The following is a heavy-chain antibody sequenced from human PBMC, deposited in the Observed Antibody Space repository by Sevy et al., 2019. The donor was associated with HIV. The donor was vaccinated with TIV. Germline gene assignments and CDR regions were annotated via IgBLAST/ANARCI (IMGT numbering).Heavy chain of an antibody. CDR3: ARDYDGGAAACTLYFQH. CDR1: GFTFSSYG. D-gene: IGHD6-13*01. CDR2: IWYDGSNK. Sequence: GGSLRLSCAASGFTFSSYGMHWVRQAPGKGLEWVAVIWYDGSNKYYADSVKGRFTISRDNSKNTLYLQMNSLRAEDTAVYYCARDYDGGAAACTLYFQHWGQGTLVTVSS. J-gene: IGHJ1*01. V-gene: IGHV3-33*01.